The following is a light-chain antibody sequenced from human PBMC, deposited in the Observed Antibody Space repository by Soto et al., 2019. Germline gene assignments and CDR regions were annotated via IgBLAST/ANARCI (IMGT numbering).Light chain of an antibody. CDR2: EVN. CDR1: SSDVGAYNR. CDR3: SLYTSSSTVA. V-gene: IGLV2-18*01. J-gene: IGLJ2*01. Sequence: QSALTQPPSVSASPGQSVTIPCTATSSDVGAYNRVSWYQQYPGTPPKLMISEVNNRPSGVPDRFSGSKSGNTASLTISGLQAEDGADYYCSLYTSSSTVAFGGGTKLTVL.